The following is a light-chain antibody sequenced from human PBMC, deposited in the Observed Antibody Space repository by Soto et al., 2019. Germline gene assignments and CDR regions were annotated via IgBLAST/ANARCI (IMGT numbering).Light chain of an antibody. CDR3: CSYAGSNTLL. J-gene: IGLJ2*01. CDR1: SNDVGAYNY. Sequence: QSALTQPRSVSGSPGQSVTISCTGTSNDVGAYNYVSWYQRLSGKAPQVIIYDVTKRPSGVPDRFSGSKSDNTASLTISGLQAEDEADYYCCSYAGSNTLLFGGGTKLTVL. V-gene: IGLV2-11*01. CDR2: DVT.